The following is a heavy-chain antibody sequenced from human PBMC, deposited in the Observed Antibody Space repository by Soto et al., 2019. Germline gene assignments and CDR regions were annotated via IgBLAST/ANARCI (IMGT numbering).Heavy chain of an antibody. V-gene: IGHV3-9*01. D-gene: IGHD2-15*01. J-gene: IGHJ6*02. Sequence: PGGSLRLSCAASGFTFDDYAMHWVRQAPGKGLEWVSGISWNSGSIGYADSVKGRFTISRDNAKNSLYLQMNSLRAEDTALYYCAKDMDGGNPYYYGMDVWGQGTTVTVSS. CDR3: AKDMDGGNPYYYGMDV. CDR2: ISWNSGSI. CDR1: GFTFDDYA.